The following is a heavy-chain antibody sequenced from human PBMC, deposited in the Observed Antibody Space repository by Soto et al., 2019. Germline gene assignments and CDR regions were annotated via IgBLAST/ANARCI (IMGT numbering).Heavy chain of an antibody. D-gene: IGHD3-10*01. CDR1: GFTFSSYS. CDR2: ISSGRTSI. Sequence: HLVESGGGLAQPGGSLRLSCAASGFTFSSYSMNWVRQAPGKGLEWVSFISSGRTSIYYADSVKGRFTISRDNAKNSLYLQINTLRAEDTSVYSCARRSITTVRGYFYYMDVGGKGTTVTVSS. CDR3: ARRSITTVRGYFYYMDV. J-gene: IGHJ6*03. V-gene: IGHV3-48*01.